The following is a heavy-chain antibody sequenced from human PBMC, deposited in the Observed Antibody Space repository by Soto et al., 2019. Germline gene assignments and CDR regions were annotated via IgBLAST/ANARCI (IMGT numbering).Heavy chain of an antibody. CDR2: ISANGDNV. D-gene: IGHD4-17*01. CDR3: AKDMKWGGMTTIHYFDS. CDR1: GFTVDDYA. J-gene: IGHJ4*02. Sequence: GGSLRLSCVASGFTVDDYAMHWVRQAPGKGLEWVSGISANGDNVDYADSVKGRSTVSRDNAKNSLFLQMNSLRPEDTALYYCAKDMKWGGMTTIHYFDSWGQGTQVTVS. V-gene: IGHV3-9*01.